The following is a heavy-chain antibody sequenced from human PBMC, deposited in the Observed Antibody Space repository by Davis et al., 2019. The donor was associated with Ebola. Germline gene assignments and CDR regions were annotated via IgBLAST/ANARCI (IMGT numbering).Heavy chain of an antibody. D-gene: IGHD3-22*01. CDR3: AREQYYYDSRSYGYYFDY. V-gene: IGHV3-30*19. J-gene: IGHJ4*02. CDR1: GFTFSSYG. CDR2: ISYDGSNK. Sequence: GESLKISCAASGFTFSSYGMHWVRQAPGKGLECVAVISYDGSNKYYADSVRGRFTISRDNSKNTLYVQMNSLRAEDTAVYYCAREQYYYDSRSYGYYFDYWGQGTLVTVSS.